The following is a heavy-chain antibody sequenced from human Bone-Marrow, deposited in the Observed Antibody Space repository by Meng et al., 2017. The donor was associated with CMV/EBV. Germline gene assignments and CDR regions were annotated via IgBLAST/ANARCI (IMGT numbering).Heavy chain of an antibody. J-gene: IGHJ3*02. CDR1: GFTFSSYS. CDR3: ARVPYSGSSPGAFDI. CDR2: ISSSSSYI. V-gene: IGHV3-21*01. D-gene: IGHD1-26*01. Sequence: GESLKISCAASGFTFSSYSMNWVRQAPGKGLEWVSSISSSSSYIYYADSVKGRFTISRDNAKNSLYLQMNSLRAEDTAVYYCARVPYSGSSPGAFDIWGQGTMVTVSS.